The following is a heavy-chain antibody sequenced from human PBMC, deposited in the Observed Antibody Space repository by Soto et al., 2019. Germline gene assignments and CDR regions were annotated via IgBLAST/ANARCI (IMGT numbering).Heavy chain of an antibody. CDR2: IIPIFGTA. D-gene: IGHD5-12*01. Sequence: SVKVSCKASGGTFSIYAISWVRQAPGQGLEWMGGIIPIFGTANYAQKFQGRVTITADESTSTAYMELSSLRSEDTAVYYCARGTPYSGYDFFHWFDPWGQGTLVTVSS. J-gene: IGHJ5*02. V-gene: IGHV1-69*13. CDR3: ARGTPYSGYDFFHWFDP. CDR1: GGTFSIYA.